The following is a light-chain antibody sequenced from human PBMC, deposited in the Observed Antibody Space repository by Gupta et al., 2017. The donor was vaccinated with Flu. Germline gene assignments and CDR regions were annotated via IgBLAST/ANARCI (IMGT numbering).Light chain of an antibody. Sequence: PSSLSASVGDRVTISCRASQGISNSVAWYQQKPGKAPKGLIYDGFRLESGVPSRFSASGSGTDFTLTISSLQPDDFATYYCQQFNKFPLTFGGGTTVEIK. CDR2: DGF. V-gene: IGKV1D-13*01. CDR3: QQFNKFPLT. J-gene: IGKJ4*01. CDR1: QGISNS.